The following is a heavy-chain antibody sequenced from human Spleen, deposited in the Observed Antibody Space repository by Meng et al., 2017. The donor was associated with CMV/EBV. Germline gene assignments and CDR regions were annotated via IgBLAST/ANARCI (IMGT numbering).Heavy chain of an antibody. Sequence: GGSLRLSCAASGFTVGSNYVSWVRQAPGKGLEWVSVIYTYGTIYYADSVKGRFTISRDNSKNTVYLQMDNLRPEDTALYYCALYGGRGGDFDNWGQGTMVTVSS. J-gene: IGHJ3*02. V-gene: IGHV3-53*05. D-gene: IGHD4-23*01. CDR1: GFTVGSNY. CDR2: IYTYGTI. CDR3: ALYGGRGGDFDN.